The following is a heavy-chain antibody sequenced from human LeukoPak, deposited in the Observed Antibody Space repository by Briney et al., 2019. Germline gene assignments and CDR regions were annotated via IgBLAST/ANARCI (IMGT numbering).Heavy chain of an antibody. V-gene: IGHV3-53*01. CDR1: GSTVNRNY. CDR2: IYNGYGAT. CDR3: ARAPYIPRGTGYYYYMDV. D-gene: IGHD1-1*01. Sequence: GGSLRLSCVVSGSTVNRNYMTWVRQAPGKGLEWVSTIYNGYGATYYAGSVQGRFTISRDNSKNTLFLQMNSLRVEDTAIYYCARAPYIPRGTGYYYYMDVWGKGTTVVVS. J-gene: IGHJ6*03.